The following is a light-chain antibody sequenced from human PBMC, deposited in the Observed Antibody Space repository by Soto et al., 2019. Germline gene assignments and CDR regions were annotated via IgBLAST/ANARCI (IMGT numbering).Light chain of an antibody. CDR2: LGS. CDR3: IQAQQTPRT. J-gene: IGKJ1*01. Sequence: PVEXAISXXGXSXXLLHTSGDNYLDWYLQRPGQAPQLLIYLGSKRASGVSDRFSGSGSGTRFTLRISRVEAEDVGFYYCIQAQQTPRTFGQGTKVNIK. CDR1: XXLLHTSGDNY. V-gene: IGKV2-28*01.